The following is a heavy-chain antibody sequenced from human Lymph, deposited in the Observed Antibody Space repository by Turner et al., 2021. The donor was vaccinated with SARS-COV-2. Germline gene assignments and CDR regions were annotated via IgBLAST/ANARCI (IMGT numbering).Heavy chain of an antibody. CDR3: AKGVRGAMIVVVIPYFDY. J-gene: IGHJ4*02. CDR2: IMCSGGDT. D-gene: IGHD3-22*01. CDR1: GFTFSSYA. V-gene: IGHV3-23*01. Sequence: EVQLLESGGGLVQPGGSLRLSCAASGFTFSSYAMSWVRQAPGKGLEWVSAIMCSGGDTYYADSVKGRFTISRDNSKNTLYLQMTSLRAEDTAVYYCAKGVRGAMIVVVIPYFDYWGQGTLVTVSS.